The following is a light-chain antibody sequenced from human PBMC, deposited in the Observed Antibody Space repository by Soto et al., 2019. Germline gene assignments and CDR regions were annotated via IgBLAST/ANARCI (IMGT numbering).Light chain of an antibody. CDR1: QSISNW. CDR3: QQYNSRGS. CDR2: QAS. J-gene: IGKJ1*01. V-gene: IGKV1-5*03. Sequence: DIRMTQSPSTLSASVGDIVAITCRASQSISNWLAWDQQKPGKAPKLLIYQASTLETCVPSRFSASGSGTDFPLSNRPLQPDDFATYYCQQYNSRGSFGRGTKVEI.